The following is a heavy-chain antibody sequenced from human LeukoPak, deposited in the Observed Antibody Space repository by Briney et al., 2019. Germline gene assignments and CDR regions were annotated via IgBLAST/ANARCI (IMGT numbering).Heavy chain of an antibody. CDR1: GGSFSGYY. Sequence: SETLSLTCAVYGGSFSGYYWSWIRQPPGKGLEWIGEINHSGSTNYNPSLKSRVTISVDTSKNQFSLKLSSVTAADTAVYYCARGAGIAYRFDPWGQGTLVTVSS. J-gene: IGHJ5*02. CDR3: ARGAGIAYRFDP. V-gene: IGHV4-34*01. D-gene: IGHD6-13*01. CDR2: INHSGST.